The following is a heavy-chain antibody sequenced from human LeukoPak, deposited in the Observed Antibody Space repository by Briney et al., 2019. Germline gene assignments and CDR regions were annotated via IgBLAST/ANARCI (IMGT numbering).Heavy chain of an antibody. CDR2: IKSKTDGGTT. Sequence: PGGSLRLSCAASGFTFSNAWMSWVRQAPGKGLEWVGRIKSKTDGGTTDYAAPVKGRFTISRDDSKNTLYLQMNSLKTEDTAVYYCTTGVQQLVGLVDASDIWGQGTMVTVSS. CDR1: GFTFSNAW. J-gene: IGHJ3*02. V-gene: IGHV3-15*01. CDR3: TTGVQQLVGLVDASDI. D-gene: IGHD6-6*01.